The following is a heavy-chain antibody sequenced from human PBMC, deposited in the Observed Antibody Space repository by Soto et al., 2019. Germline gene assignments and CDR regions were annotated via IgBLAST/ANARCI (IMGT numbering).Heavy chain of an antibody. D-gene: IGHD3-16*01. Sequence: GGSLRLSCAASGFTFSTFDMTWVRQAPGKGLEWVSLIRGNDGSTHYADCVKGRFAISRDNSRNTFYLQMNSLRAEDTAVYFCVKGAWLDYWGQGNMVIASS. V-gene: IGHV3-23*01. J-gene: IGHJ4*02. CDR2: IRGNDGST. CDR3: VKGAWLDY. CDR1: GFTFSTFD.